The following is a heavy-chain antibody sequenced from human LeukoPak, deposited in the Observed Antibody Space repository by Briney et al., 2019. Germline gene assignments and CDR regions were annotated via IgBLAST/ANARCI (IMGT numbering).Heavy chain of an antibody. D-gene: IGHD3-22*01. Sequence: PSETLSLTCAVDGGSFSGYYWSWIRQPPGKGLEWVGEINHSGSTNYNPSLKSRVTISVDTSKNQFSLKLSSVTAADTAVYYCARQETDDYYDSSGEGDYFDYWGQGTLVTVSS. CDR2: INHSGST. V-gene: IGHV4-34*01. J-gene: IGHJ4*02. CDR3: ARQETDDYYDSSGEGDYFDY. CDR1: GGSFSGYY.